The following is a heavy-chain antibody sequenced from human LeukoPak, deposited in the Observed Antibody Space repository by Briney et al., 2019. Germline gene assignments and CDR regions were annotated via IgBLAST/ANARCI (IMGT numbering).Heavy chain of an antibody. Sequence: GRSLRLSCAASGFTFSSYGMHWVRQAPGKGLEWVSAISGSGGSTYYADSVKGRFTISRDNSKNTLYLQMNSLRAEDTAVYYCATQGGYSYEIDYWGQGTLVTVSS. CDR3: ATQGGYSYEIDY. D-gene: IGHD5-18*01. CDR1: GFTFSSYG. V-gene: IGHV3-23*01. J-gene: IGHJ4*02. CDR2: ISGSGGST.